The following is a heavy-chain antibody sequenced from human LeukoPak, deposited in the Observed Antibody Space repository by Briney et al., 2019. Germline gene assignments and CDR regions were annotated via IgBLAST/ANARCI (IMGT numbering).Heavy chain of an antibody. CDR1: GFSFSTYA. Sequence: GGSLRLSCAASGFSFSTYAMNWVRQAPGKGLEWVSGISGSDASTYYADSVKGRFTTSRDNSTNTLYLQMNSLSAEDTALYYCAKGVNPFRGYYYVFYFDNWGQGSLVTVSS. V-gene: IGHV3-23*01. CDR2: ISGSDAST. J-gene: IGHJ4*02. D-gene: IGHD2/OR15-2a*01. CDR3: AKGVNPFRGYYYVFYFDN.